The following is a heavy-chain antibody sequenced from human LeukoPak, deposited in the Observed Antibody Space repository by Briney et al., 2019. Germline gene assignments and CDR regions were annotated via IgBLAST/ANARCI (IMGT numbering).Heavy chain of an antibody. CDR3: VRGGSFDI. CDR2: ISPNADST. J-gene: IGHJ3*02. Sequence: GGSLRLSCSASGFVFTRNYLHWVRQAPGKGPESASAISPNADSTYYIDSVKDRFTISRDDSMNVLYLQTNTLRPEDTAVYYCVRGGSFDIWGQGTRVTVSS. V-gene: IGHV3-64D*09. CDR1: GFVFTRNY.